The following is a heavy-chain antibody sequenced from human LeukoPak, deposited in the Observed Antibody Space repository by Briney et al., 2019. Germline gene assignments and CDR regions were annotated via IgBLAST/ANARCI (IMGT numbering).Heavy chain of an antibody. V-gene: IGHV3-15*07. CDR2: IKSKTDGGTT. J-gene: IGHJ4*02. CDR1: GFTFSSYA. D-gene: IGHD4-11*01. CDR3: THYTVTTSFDY. Sequence: GGSLRLSCAASGFTFSSYAMHWVRQAPGKGLEWVGRIKSKTDGGTTDYAAPVKGRFTISRDDSKNTLFLQMNSLKTEDTAVYYCTHYTVTTSFDYWGQGTLVTVSS.